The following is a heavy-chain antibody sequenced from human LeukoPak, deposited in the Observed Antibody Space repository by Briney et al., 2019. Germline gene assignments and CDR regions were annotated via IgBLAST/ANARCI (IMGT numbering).Heavy chain of an antibody. CDR2: INPSGGST. V-gene: IGHV1-46*01. D-gene: IGHD3-10*01. Sequence: ASVKVSCKASGYTFTSYYMHWVRQAPGQGLEWMGIINPSGGSTSYAQKFQGRVTMTRDTSTSTVYMELSSLRSEDTAVYYCAAHTMVRGGDNYWGQGTLVTVSS. CDR3: AAHTMVRGGDNY. CDR1: GYTFTSYY. J-gene: IGHJ4*02.